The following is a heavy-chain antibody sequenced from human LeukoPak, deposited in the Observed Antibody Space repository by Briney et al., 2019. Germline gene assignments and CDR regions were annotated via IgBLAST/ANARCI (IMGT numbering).Heavy chain of an antibody. D-gene: IGHD3-22*01. J-gene: IGHJ4*02. CDR2: IYIGGST. V-gene: IGHV3-53*01. Sequence: GRCLRLSRAASALTVSSNYMSSIRQAAGRWLEWVSFIYIGGSTSYADSGRGRFIIYKDNSKNTLSLQINSLRAEGPSVSYCARRADSYSHSYDYWGQGTLVTVSS. CDR3: ARRADSYSHSYDY. CDR1: ALTVSSNY.